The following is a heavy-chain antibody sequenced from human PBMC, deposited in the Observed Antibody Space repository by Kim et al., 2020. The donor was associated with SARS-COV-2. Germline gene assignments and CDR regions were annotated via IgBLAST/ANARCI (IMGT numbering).Heavy chain of an antibody. CDR3: ARASGDILTGYYSTHAFDI. D-gene: IGHD3-9*01. J-gene: IGHJ3*02. Sequence: SVKVSCKASGGTFSSYAISWVRQAPGQGLEWMGGIIPIFGTANYAQKFQGRVTITADESTSTAYMELSSLRSEDTAVYYCARASGDILTGYYSTHAFDIWGQGTMVTVSS. V-gene: IGHV1-69*13. CDR2: IIPIFGTA. CDR1: GGTFSSYA.